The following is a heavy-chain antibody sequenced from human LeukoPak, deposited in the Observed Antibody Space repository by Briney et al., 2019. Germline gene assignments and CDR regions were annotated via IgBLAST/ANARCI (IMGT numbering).Heavy chain of an antibody. CDR2: IYYNGNT. CDR1: DGSINSYY. D-gene: IGHD1-26*01. J-gene: IGHJ6*02. V-gene: IGHV4-59*01. CDR3: ARGRSNYYGMDV. Sequence: PSETLSLTCSVSDGSINSYYWDWIRRPPGKGLEWIGYIYYNGNTNYSPSLKSRVTMSVDTSKNLFSLKVSSVTAADTAVYYCARGRSNYYGMDVWGQGTTVTVSS.